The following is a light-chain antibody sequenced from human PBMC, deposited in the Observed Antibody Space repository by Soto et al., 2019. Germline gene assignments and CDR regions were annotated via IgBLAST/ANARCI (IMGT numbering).Light chain of an antibody. CDR2: AAS. CDR3: QQYGSSLFT. J-gene: IGKJ3*01. Sequence: EIVLTQSPGTLSLSPGERATLSCRASQSVRSNLAWHQQKPGQAPRLLIYAASTRATGVPARFSGSGSGTDFTLTISRLEPEDFAVYYCQQYGSSLFTFGPGTKVDIK. CDR1: QSVRSN. V-gene: IGKV3-20*01.